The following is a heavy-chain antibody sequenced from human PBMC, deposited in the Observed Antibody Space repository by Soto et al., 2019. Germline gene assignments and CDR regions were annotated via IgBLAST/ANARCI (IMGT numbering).Heavy chain of an antibody. D-gene: IGHD1-7*01. V-gene: IGHV3-30-3*01. CDR3: ARDQGGTTLYYHGMDV. CDR1: GFTFSSYA. J-gene: IGHJ6*02. Sequence: QVQLVESGGGVVQPGRSLRLSCAASGFTFSSYAMHWVRQAPGQGLEWVALISYDGSNKYCADSVKGRFTTSRDNSKNTLYLQMNSLRPEDTAVYHCARDQGGTTLYYHGMDVWGQGTTVTVSS. CDR2: ISYDGSNK.